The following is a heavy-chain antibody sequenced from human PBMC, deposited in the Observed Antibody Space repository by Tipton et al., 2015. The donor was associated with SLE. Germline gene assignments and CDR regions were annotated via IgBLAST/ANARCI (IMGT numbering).Heavy chain of an antibody. V-gene: IGHV3-15*01. Sequence: SLRLSCAASGFTFSNAWMSWVRQAPGKGLDWVGRIRSKTDGGTADYAAPVKGRFTISRDDSENTLYLQMNSLMTEDTAVYYCVAEPIGYCTSASCYTIRHFYYGMDVWGQGTTVIVSS. CDR1: GFTFSNAW. CDR2: IRSKTDGGTA. CDR3: VAEPIGYCTSASCYTIRHFYYGMDV. D-gene: IGHD2-2*02. J-gene: IGHJ6*02.